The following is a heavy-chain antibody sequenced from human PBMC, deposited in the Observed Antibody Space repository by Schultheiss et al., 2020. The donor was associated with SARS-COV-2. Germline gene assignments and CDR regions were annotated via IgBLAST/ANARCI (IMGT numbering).Heavy chain of an antibody. Sequence: SETLSLTCTVSGGSISSGSYYWGWIRQPPGKGLEWIGSIYYSGSTYYNPSLKSRVTISVDTSKNQFSLKLSSVTAADTAVYYCASMTTVTFDAFDIWGQGTMVTVSS. V-gene: IGHV4-39*07. J-gene: IGHJ3*02. CDR3: ASMTTVTFDAFDI. CDR1: GGSISSGSYY. CDR2: IYYSGST. D-gene: IGHD4-17*01.